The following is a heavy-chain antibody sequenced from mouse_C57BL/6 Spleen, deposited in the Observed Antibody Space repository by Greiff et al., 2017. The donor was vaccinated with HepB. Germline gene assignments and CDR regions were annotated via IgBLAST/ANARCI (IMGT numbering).Heavy chain of an antibody. Sequence: QVQLQQPGAELVMPGASVKLSCKASGYTFTSYWMHWVKQRPGQGLEWIGEIDPSDSYTNYNGKFKGKATLTADKSSSTAYMQLSSLTSEDSAVYFCASTTVDYFDYWGQGTTLTVSS. CDR3: ASTTVDYFDY. CDR2: IDPSDSYT. J-gene: IGHJ2*01. CDR1: GYTFTSYW. V-gene: IGHV1-69*01. D-gene: IGHD1-1*01.